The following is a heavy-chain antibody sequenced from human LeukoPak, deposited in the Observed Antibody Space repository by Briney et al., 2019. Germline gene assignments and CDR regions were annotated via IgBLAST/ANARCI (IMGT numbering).Heavy chain of an antibody. CDR3: ARAGPGYCSGSSCFDY. V-gene: IGHV4-59*01. J-gene: IGHJ4*02. CDR1: GGAISGYY. Sequence: SESLSLTCTVSGGAISGYYWSWVRQPPGKGLQSLGDIYCSGSTNYNSFLKSRVTISLDTSKNQFSLKLSSVTAADTAVYYCARAGPGYCSGSSCFDYWCQGTLVTVPS. D-gene: IGHD2-15*01. CDR2: IYCSGST.